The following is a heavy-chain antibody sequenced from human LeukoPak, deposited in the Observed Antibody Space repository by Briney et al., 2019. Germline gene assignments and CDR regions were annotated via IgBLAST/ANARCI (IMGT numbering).Heavy chain of an antibody. CDR1: GFTFSTYW. V-gene: IGHV3-7*01. Sequence: GGSLRLSRVASGFTFSTYWMTWVRQAPGKGLEWVASIKEDGNKKSYVDSVRGRFTISRDNAKNSMFLQMNSLRVENTAVFYCARVAYGWSRGVAFDIWGHGPTVTVSS. CDR3: ARVAYGWSRGVAFDI. CDR2: IKEDGNKK. J-gene: IGHJ3*02. D-gene: IGHD6-19*01.